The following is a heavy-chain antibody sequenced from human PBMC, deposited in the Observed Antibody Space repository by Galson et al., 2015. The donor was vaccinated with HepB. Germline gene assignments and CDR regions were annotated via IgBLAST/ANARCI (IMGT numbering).Heavy chain of an antibody. D-gene: IGHD4-17*01. V-gene: IGHV1-3*01. J-gene: IGHJ4*02. CDR1: GYTFTSYA. CDR3: ATLDYGDATRWSTPYY. CDR2: INAGNGNT. Sequence: SVKVSCKASGYTFTSYAMHWVRQAPGQRLEWMGWINAGNGNTKYSQKFQGRVTITRDTSASTAYMELSSLRSEDTAVYYCATLDYGDATRWSTPYYWGQGTLVTVSS.